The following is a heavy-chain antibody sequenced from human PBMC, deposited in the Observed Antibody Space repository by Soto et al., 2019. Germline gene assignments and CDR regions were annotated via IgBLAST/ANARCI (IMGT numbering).Heavy chain of an antibody. D-gene: IGHD2-15*01. J-gene: IGHJ6*02. CDR2: INPSGGST. Sequence: GASVKVSCKASGYTFTSYYMHWVRQAPGQGLEWMGIINPSGGSTSYAQKFQGRVTMTRDTSTSTVYMELSSLRSEDTAVYYCARDIVVVVAATLSYYYYGMDVWGQGTTVTVSS. CDR3: ARDIVVVVAATLSYYYYGMDV. CDR1: GYTFTSYY. V-gene: IGHV1-46*01.